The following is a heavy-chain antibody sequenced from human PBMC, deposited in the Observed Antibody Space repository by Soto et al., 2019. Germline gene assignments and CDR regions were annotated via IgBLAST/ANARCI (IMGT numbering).Heavy chain of an antibody. D-gene: IGHD2-15*01. CDR1: GFTFSSYW. Sequence: GGSLRLSCAASGFTFSSYWMHWVRQAPGKGLVWVSRINSDGSSTSYADSVKGRFTISRDNAKNTLYLQMNSLRAEDTAVYYCARGHGGQYYYYMDVWGKGTTVTVSS. CDR2: INSDGSST. V-gene: IGHV3-74*01. J-gene: IGHJ6*03. CDR3: ARGHGGQYYYYMDV.